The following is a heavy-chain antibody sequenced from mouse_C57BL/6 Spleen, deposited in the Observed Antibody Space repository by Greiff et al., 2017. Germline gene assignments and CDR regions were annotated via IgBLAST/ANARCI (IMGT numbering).Heavy chain of an antibody. CDR2: ISSGGSYT. CDR3: ARQQATVVATRYFDV. Sequence: EVKLVESGGDLVKPGGSLKLSCAASGFTFSSYGMYWVRQTPDKRLEWVATISSGGSYTYYPDSVKGRFTISRDNAKNTLYLQMSSLKSEDTAMYCCARQQATVVATRYFDVWGTGTTVTVSS. CDR1: GFTFSSYG. J-gene: IGHJ1*03. D-gene: IGHD1-1*01. V-gene: IGHV5-6*02.